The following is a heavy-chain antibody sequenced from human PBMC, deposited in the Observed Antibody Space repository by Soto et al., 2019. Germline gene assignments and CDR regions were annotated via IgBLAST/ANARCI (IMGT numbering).Heavy chain of an antibody. CDR1: GDTFNFYS. D-gene: IGHD3-10*01. V-gene: IGHV1-69*04. Sequence: QVQLVQSGAEVKRPGSSVKVSCKASGDTFNFYSINWVRQAPGLGLEWMGRVNPILSMSNYAQRFQGRVTMPADKSTITAYMELSGLRAVDTAIYYCATSYGSGYRAFDFWGQGALVTVSS. J-gene: IGHJ4*02. CDR3: ATSYGSGYRAFDF. CDR2: VNPILSMS.